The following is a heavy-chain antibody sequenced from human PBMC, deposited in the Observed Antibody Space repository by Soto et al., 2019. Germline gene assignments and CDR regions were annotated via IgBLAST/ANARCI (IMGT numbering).Heavy chain of an antibody. CDR2: LYRTDGT. J-gene: IGHJ3*01. V-gene: IGHV3-53*01. CDR1: GFTVNGKRY. D-gene: IGHD5-12*01. CDR3: ATWLQNEHAFDV. Sequence: VQVVESGGGLIQPGGSLRLSCVASGFTVNGKRYITWVRQAPGKGLEWVSCLYRTDGTYYSDSVYGRFTVSLDNSKNTVYIQMNSLRPEDTALYYCATWLQNEHAFDVGGPGTMVTVSS.